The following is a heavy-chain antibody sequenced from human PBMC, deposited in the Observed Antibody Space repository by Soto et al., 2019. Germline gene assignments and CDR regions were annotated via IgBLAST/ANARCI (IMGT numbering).Heavy chain of an antibody. Sequence: QVQLVESGGGVVQPGRSLRLSCAASGFTFSSYGMHWVRQAPGKGLEWVAVISYDGSNKYYADSVKGRFTISRDHSKNTLYLQMNSLRAEDTAVYYCAKDGDWGSSPHQFGEILYWGQGTLVTVSS. CDR3: AKDGDWGSSPHQFGEILY. CDR1: GFTFSSYG. V-gene: IGHV3-30*18. D-gene: IGHD3-10*01. J-gene: IGHJ4*02. CDR2: ISYDGSNK.